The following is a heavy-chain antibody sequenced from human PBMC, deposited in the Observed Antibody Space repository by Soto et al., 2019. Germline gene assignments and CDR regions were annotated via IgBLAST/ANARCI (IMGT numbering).Heavy chain of an antibody. Sequence: SETLSLTCTVSGGSISSYYWSWIRQPPGKGLEWIGYIYYSGSTNYNPSLKSRVTISVDTSKNQFSLKLSSVTAADTAVYYCARVVYSSSWYGFPFDPWGQGTLVTVSS. CDR1: GGSISSYY. V-gene: IGHV4-59*01. J-gene: IGHJ5*02. CDR3: ARVVYSSSWYGFPFDP. CDR2: IYYSGST. D-gene: IGHD6-13*01.